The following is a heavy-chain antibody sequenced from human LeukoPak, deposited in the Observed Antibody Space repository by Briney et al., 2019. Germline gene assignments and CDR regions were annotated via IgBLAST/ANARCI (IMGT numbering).Heavy chain of an antibody. CDR1: GYTFTSYW. J-gene: IGHJ4*02. V-gene: IGHV5-51*01. D-gene: IGHD2-2*01. CDR2: INPADFDT. CDR3: ARQKVVPRTSQLRTFDS. Sequence: GESLKISCKASGYTFTSYWIGWVRQRPGYGLEWMGTINPADFDTTYRPSFQGQVTMSVDRSSRIAYLHWSSLKASDTAMYFCARQKVVPRTSQLRTFDSWGQGTLVTVSS.